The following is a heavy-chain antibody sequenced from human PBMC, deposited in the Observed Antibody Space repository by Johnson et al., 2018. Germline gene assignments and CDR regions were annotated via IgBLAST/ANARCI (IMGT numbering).Heavy chain of an antibody. V-gene: IGHV3-30*18. CDR2: ISYDGSNK. D-gene: IGHD2-15*01. Sequence: QVQLVESGGGVVQPGRSLRLSCAASGFTFSSYGMHWVRQAPGKGLEWVAVISYDGSNKYYTDSVKGRFTISRDNSKKTLYLQMNSLRAEDTAVYYGAKDRGYCSGGSCYWFDPWGQGTLVTVSS. CDR3: AKDRGYCSGGSCYWFDP. CDR1: GFTFSSYG. J-gene: IGHJ5*02.